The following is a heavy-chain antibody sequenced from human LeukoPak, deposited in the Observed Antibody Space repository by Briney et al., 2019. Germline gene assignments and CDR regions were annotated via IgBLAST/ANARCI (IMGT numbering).Heavy chain of an antibody. CDR2: INPNSGGT. Sequence: VASVKVSCKASGYTFTGYYMHWVRQAPGQGLEWMGWINPNSGGTNYAQKFQGRVTMTRDTSICTAYMELSRLRSDDTAVYYCARGVAMVRGVTIKLYYYMDVWGKGTTVTISS. J-gene: IGHJ6*03. D-gene: IGHD3-10*01. CDR1: GYTFTGYY. CDR3: ARGVAMVRGVTIKLYYYMDV. V-gene: IGHV1-2*02.